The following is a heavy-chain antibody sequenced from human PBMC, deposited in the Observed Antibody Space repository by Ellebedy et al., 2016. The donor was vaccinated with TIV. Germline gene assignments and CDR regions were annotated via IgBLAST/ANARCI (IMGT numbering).Heavy chain of an antibody. Sequence: GESLKISCAAPGFTFSSHWMHWVRQVPGKGLVWVSRINSDGSSTSYADSVKGRFTISRDNAKNTLYLQMNSLRAEDTAVYYCTRANIVVVPAAIGVWGQGILVTVSS. CDR3: TRANIVVVPAAIGV. V-gene: IGHV3-74*01. CDR1: GFTFSSHW. J-gene: IGHJ4*02. D-gene: IGHD2-2*01. CDR2: INSDGSST.